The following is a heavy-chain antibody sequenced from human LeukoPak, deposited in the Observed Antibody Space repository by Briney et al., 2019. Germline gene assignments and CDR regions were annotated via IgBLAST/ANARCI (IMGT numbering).Heavy chain of an antibody. CDR1: GYTFTGYY. D-gene: IGHD1-26*01. J-gene: IGHJ2*01. Sequence: ASVKVSCKASGYTFTGYYMHWVRQAPGQGLEWMGWISAYNGNTNYAQKLQGRVTMTTDTSTSTAYMELRSLRSDDTAVYYCARDGTSWYFDLWGRGTLVTVSS. CDR2: ISAYNGNT. V-gene: IGHV1-18*04. CDR3: ARDGTSWYFDL.